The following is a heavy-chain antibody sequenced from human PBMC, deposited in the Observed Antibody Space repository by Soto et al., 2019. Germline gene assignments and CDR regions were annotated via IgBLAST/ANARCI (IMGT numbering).Heavy chain of an antibody. D-gene: IGHD3-9*01. J-gene: IGHJ5*02. CDR2: IYHSGST. V-gene: IGHV4-4*02. CDR1: GGSISSGDYY. Sequence: PSETLSLTCTVSGGSISSGDYYWSWVRQPPGKGLEWIGEIYHSGSTNYNPSLKGRVTISVDKSKNQFSLKLSSVTAADTAVYYCARHYDILTGYYWAWFDPWGQGTLVTVSS. CDR3: ARHYDILTGYYWAWFDP.